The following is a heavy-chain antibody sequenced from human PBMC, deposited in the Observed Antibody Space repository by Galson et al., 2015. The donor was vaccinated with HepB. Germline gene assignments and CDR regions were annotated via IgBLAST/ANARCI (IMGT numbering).Heavy chain of an antibody. J-gene: IGHJ6*03. CDR2: ISSSSSYI. D-gene: IGHD2-15*01. CDR3: ARDEGGPPPYYYYYMDV. Sequence: SLRLSCAASGFTFGSYSMNWVRQAPGKGLEWVSSISSSSSYIYYADSVKGRFTIFRDNAKNSLYLQMNSLRAEDTAVYYCARDEGGPPPYYYYYMDVWGKGTTVTVSS. CDR1: GFTFGSYS. V-gene: IGHV3-21*01.